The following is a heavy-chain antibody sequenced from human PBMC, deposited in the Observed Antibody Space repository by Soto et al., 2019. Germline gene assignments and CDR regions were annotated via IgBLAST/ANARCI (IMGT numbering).Heavy chain of an antibody. CDR1: GGTFSSYG. V-gene: IGHV1-69*12. D-gene: IGHD5-18*01. J-gene: IGHJ4*02. CDR3: AREVLSYGYSDFDS. Sequence: QVQLVQSGAEVKKPGSSVKVSCKASGGTFSSYGISWVRQAPGQGLESMGGIIPIFGTTNYPQKFQGRVTITADESTSTAYMELTSQRSEDTGVDYCAREVLSYGYSDFDSWGQGTLVTVSS. CDR2: IIPIFGTT.